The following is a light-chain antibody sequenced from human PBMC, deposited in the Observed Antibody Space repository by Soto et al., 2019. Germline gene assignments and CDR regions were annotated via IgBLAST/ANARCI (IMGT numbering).Light chain of an antibody. CDR2: AAS. V-gene: IGKV1-12*01. Sequence: DIQMTQSPSSVSASVGDRVTITCRASQGISNWLAWYQQQPGKAPKLLIYAASSLQSGVPSRFSGGGSGTHFTLIIISLQPEDFATYYCQQTNTFPPLTFGGGTKVEIK. CDR3: QQTNTFPPLT. J-gene: IGKJ4*01. CDR1: QGISNW.